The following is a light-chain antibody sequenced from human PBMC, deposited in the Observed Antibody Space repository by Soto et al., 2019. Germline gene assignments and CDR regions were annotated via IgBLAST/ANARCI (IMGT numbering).Light chain of an antibody. CDR2: GAS. Sequence: EIVMTQSPATLSVYPGERATLSCRASQSVSSNLAWYQQKPGHAPRLLIYGASTRATGIQARFRGSGARTEFTFTISSLQSEDFAVYYCQQYNNWPLTFGGGTKVDIK. J-gene: IGKJ4*01. V-gene: IGKV3-15*01. CDR1: QSVSSN. CDR3: QQYNNWPLT.